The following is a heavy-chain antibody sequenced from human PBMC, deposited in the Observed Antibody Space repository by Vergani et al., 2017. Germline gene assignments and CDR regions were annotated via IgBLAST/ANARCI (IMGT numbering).Heavy chain of an antibody. CDR2: ISGSGGST. D-gene: IGHD3-3*01. J-gene: IGHJ4*02. CDR1: GFTFSSYA. CDR3: AKDGSYDFWSGYYPYYFDY. V-gene: IGHV3-23*04. Sequence: EVQLVESGGGLVQPGGSLRLSCAASGFTFSSYAMSWVRQAPGKGLERVSAISGSGGSTYYADSVKGRFTISRDNSKNTLYLQMNSLRAEDTAVYYCAKDGSYDFWSGYYPYYFDYWGQGTLVTVSS.